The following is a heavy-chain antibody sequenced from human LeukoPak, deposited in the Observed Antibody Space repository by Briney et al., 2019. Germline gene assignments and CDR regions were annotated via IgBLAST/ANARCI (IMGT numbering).Heavy chain of an antibody. CDR3: ARAAADVVATITTDY. CDR2: ISAYDGNT. V-gene: IGHV1-18*01. J-gene: IGHJ4*02. D-gene: IGHD5-12*01. CDR1: GYTFTSFG. Sequence: ASVKVSCKASGYTFTSFGISWVRQAPGQGLEWMGWISAYDGNTNFAQKFQGRVAPTTDTSTSTAYMELRSLRSDDTVVYYCARAAADVVATITTDYWGQGTLVTVSS.